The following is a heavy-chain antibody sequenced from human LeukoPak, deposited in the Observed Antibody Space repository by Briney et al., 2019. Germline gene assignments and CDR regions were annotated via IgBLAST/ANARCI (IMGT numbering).Heavy chain of an antibody. CDR3: AGSIAAAGAFDY. CDR2: IYTSGST. D-gene: IGHD6-13*01. CDR1: GGSISSYY. J-gene: IGHJ4*02. Sequence: SETLSLTCTVSGGSISSYYWSWIRQPAGKGLEWIGRIYTSGSTNYNPSLKSRVTMSVDTSKNQFSLKLSSVTAADTAVYYCAGSIAAAGAFDYWGQGTLVTVSS. V-gene: IGHV4-4*07.